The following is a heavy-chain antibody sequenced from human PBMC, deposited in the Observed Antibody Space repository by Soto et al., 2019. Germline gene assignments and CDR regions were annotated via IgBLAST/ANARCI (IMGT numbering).Heavy chain of an antibody. Sequence: QVQLQQSGPGLVKPSQTLSLTCAISGDSVSSNSAAWNWIRQSPSRGLEWLGRTYYRSKWYSDFAVSVRSRITINPDTSNNQVSLQLNSVTPEDTAVYFCARGSTDGFSRFLDFWGQGTLVTVSS. CDR3: ARGSTDGFSRFLDF. D-gene: IGHD3-3*01. V-gene: IGHV6-1*01. CDR2: TYYRSKWYS. J-gene: IGHJ4*02. CDR1: GDSVSSNSAA.